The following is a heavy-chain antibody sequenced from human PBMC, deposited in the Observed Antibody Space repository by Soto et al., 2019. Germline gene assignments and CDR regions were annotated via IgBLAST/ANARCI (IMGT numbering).Heavy chain of an antibody. D-gene: IGHD2-2*01. CDR3: ATLGYCSSTSCYYYYGMDV. CDR2: INWNGGST. V-gene: IGHV3-20*04. Sequence: GGSLRLSCAASGFTFDDYGMSWVRQAPGKGLERVSGINWNGGSTGYADSVKGRFTISRDNAKNSLYLQMNSLRAEDTALYYCATLGYCSSTSCYYYYGMDVWGQGTTVTVSS. CDR1: GFTFDDYG. J-gene: IGHJ6*02.